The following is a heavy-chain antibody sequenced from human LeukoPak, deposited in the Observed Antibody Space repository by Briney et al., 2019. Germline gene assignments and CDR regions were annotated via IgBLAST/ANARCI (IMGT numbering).Heavy chain of an antibody. CDR3: ARAARGYSYVMGDYFDY. V-gene: IGHV1-69*02. D-gene: IGHD5-18*01. CDR1: GGTFSSYT. CDR2: IIPILGIA. Sequence: SVKVSCKASGGTFSSYTISWVRQAPGQGLEWMGRIIPILGIANYAQKFQGRVTITADKSTSTAYMELSSLKSEDTAVYYCARAARGYSYVMGDYFDYWGQGTLVTVSS. J-gene: IGHJ4*02.